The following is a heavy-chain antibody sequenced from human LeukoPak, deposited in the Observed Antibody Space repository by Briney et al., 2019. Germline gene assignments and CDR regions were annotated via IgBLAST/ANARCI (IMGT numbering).Heavy chain of an antibody. D-gene: IGHD4-11*01. V-gene: IGHV1-69*05. CDR1: GGTLSSYA. Sequence: GASVEVSCKASGGTLSSYAINWVRQAPGQGLEWMGGIIPIFGTANHPQKFQGRVTITTDESTSTAYMELSSLRSEDTAMYYCARAVGDYSNYYFDYWGQGTLVTVSS. J-gene: IGHJ4*02. CDR2: IIPIFGTA. CDR3: ARAVGDYSNYYFDY.